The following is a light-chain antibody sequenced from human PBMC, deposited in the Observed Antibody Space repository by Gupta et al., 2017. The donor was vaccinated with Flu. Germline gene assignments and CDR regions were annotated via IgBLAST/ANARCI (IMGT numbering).Light chain of an antibody. CDR1: GSLLLRVNNQNY. CDR3: QQYFSVPFA. Sequence: IVLTQAPDSVTLSLGERATINCKASGSLLLRVNNQNYLAWYHQRPGHPPKLLLYWSSLRQPGVPARFSGSGSGAEFNLTISGLQAEDVGSYYCQQYFSVPFAFGPGT. V-gene: IGKV4-1*01. CDR2: WSS. J-gene: IGKJ3*01.